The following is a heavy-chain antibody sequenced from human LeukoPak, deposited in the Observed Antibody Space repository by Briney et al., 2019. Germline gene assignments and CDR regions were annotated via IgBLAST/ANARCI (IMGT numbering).Heavy chain of an antibody. CDR3: ARHVYDILTGFTSPNWFDP. CDR1: VGSISSSSYY. V-gene: IGHV4-39*01. J-gene: IGHJ5*02. D-gene: IGHD3-9*01. CDR2: IYYSGST. Sequence: PSETLSLTCTVSVGSISSSSYYWGWIRQPPGKGLEWIGSIYYSGSTYYNPSLKSRVTISVDTSKNQFSLKLSSVTAADTAVYYCARHVYDILTGFTSPNWFDPWGQGTLVTVSS.